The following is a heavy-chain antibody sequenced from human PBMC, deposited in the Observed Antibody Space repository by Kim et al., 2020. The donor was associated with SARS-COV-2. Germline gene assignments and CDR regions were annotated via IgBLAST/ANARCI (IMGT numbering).Heavy chain of an antibody. CDR1: GDSMSADY. D-gene: IGHD1-26*01. V-gene: IGHV4-59*08. CDR3: ARRETRELFTSD. J-gene: IGHJ1*01. CDR2: VYFRGTT. Sequence: SETLSLTCTVSGDSMSADYWNWIRQSPGKVLEWIGYVYFRGTTSYNPSLKSRVTISIDMSKSQFSLKLNSVTAADTAVYYCARRETRELFTSDWG.